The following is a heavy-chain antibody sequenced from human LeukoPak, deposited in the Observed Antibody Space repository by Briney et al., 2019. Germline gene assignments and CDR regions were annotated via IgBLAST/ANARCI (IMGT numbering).Heavy chain of an antibody. Sequence: SETLSLTCTVSGGSISSGDYYWSWIRQPPGKGLEWIGYIYYSGSTYYNPSLKSRVTISVDTSKNQFSLKLSSVTAADTAVYYCARDQRDSSGPTDAFDIWGQGTMVTVSS. CDR3: ARDQRDSSGPTDAFDI. CDR2: IYYSGST. J-gene: IGHJ3*02. D-gene: IGHD3-22*01. V-gene: IGHV4-30-4*01. CDR1: GGSISSGDYY.